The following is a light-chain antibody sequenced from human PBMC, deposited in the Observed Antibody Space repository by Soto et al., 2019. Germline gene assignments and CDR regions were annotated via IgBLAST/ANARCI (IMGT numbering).Light chain of an antibody. CDR3: QQYNNLPPEQT. CDR1: QSVGSN. Sequence: EIVMTQSPATLSVSPGERATLSCRASQSVGSNLAWYQQKPGQAPRLLIYGASTRATGIPARFSGSGSGTEFPLTIRRLQAEDFSIYFCQQYNNLPPEQTFRPGTQVGIK. V-gene: IGKV3-15*01. J-gene: IGKJ3*01. CDR2: GAS.